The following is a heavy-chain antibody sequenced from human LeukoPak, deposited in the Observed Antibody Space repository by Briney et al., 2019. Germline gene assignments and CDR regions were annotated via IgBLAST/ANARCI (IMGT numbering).Heavy chain of an antibody. J-gene: IGHJ5*02. CDR2: MNPNSGNT. Sequence: ASVKVSCKASGYTFTSYDINWVRQATGQGLEWMGWMNPNSGNTGYAQKFQGRVTMTRNTSISTAYMELSSLRSEDTAVYYCAGYYCSSSSCHTGWFDPWGQGTLVTVSS. CDR1: GYTFTSYD. V-gene: IGHV1-8*01. CDR3: AGYYCSSSSCHTGWFDP. D-gene: IGHD2-2*02.